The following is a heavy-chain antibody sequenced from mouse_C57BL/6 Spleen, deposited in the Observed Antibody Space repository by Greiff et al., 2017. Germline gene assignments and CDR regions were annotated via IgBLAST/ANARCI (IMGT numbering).Heavy chain of an antibody. V-gene: IGHV5-16*01. CDR1: GFTFSDYY. D-gene: IGHD3-2*02. Sequence: EVQRVESEGGLVQPGSSMKLSCTASGFTFSDYYMAWVRQVPEKGLEWVANINYDGSSTYYLDSLKSRFIISRDNAKNILYLQMSSLKSEDTATYYCARRGDSSGAYYYAMDYWGQGTSVTVSS. CDR2: INYDGSST. J-gene: IGHJ4*01. CDR3: ARRGDSSGAYYYAMDY.